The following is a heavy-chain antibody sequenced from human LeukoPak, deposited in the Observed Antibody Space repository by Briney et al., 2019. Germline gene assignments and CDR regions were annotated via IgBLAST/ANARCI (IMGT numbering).Heavy chain of an antibody. Sequence: GGSKSLCSVASVFTFSSYAMNWVRQAPGKGLEWVSAISGSGRDTYYADSVKGRFTISRDTSKNTLYLQMNTLRAEDTALYYCAKVISSGSYYYFDYWGQGTPVTVSS. V-gene: IGHV3-23*01. CDR2: ISGSGRDT. D-gene: IGHD1-26*01. CDR3: AKVISSGSYYYFDY. J-gene: IGHJ4*01. CDR1: VFTFSSYA.